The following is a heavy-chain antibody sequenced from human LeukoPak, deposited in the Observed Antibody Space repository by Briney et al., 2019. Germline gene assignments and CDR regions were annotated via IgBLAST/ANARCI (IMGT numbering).Heavy chain of an antibody. Sequence: GASVKVSCKASGYTFTSYDMHWVRQAPGQGLEWMGWINPTSGNTSYAQKFQGRVTITRNTSISTAYMELSSLRSEDMAVYYCARARRDPDYSRRYYYYYIDVWGKGTPVTVSS. CDR1: GYTFTSYD. CDR3: ARARRDPDYSRRYYYYYIDV. J-gene: IGHJ6*03. V-gene: IGHV1-8*03. CDR2: INPTSGNT. D-gene: IGHD4-11*01.